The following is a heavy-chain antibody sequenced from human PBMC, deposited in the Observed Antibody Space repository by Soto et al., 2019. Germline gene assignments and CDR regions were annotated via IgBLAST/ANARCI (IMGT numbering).Heavy chain of an antibody. V-gene: IGHV1-46*01. CDR2: INPSGGST. CDR1: GYTFTSHY. J-gene: IGHJ6*02. Sequence: ASVKVSCKASGYTFTSHYMHWGGQAPGQGLEWMGIINPSGGSTSYAQKFQGRVTMTRDTSTSTVYMELSSLRSEDTAVYYCARDSRLGIADGMDVWGQGTTVTVSS. D-gene: IGHD6-13*01. CDR3: ARDSRLGIADGMDV.